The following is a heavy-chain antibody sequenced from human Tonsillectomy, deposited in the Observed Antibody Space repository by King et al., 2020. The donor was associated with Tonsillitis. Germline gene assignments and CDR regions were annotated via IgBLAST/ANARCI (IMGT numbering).Heavy chain of an antibody. J-gene: IGHJ6*02. V-gene: IGHV3-7*03. CDR2: IHHNGRSQ. D-gene: IGHD1-26*01. CDR3: ARGNDLVKTKTDVYYGMDV. Sequence: VQLVESGGGLVQPGGSLRLSCAASGFTFTDYWMNWVRLTPGKGLEWVANIHHNGRSQNYVDSVRGRFIIFRDNARNSVFLQMNRLRAEDAAVYYCARGNDLVKTKTDVYYGMDVWGQGTTVTVSS. CDR1: GFTFTDYW.